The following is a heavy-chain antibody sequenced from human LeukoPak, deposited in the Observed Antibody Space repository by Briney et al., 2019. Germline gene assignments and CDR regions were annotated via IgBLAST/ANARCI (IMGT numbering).Heavy chain of an antibody. CDR1: GFTFSSYW. D-gene: IGHD6-19*01. V-gene: IGHV3-7*01. CDR3: ARYWAVAGTSLGIDY. Sequence: GGSLRLSCAASGFTFSSYWMSWVRQAPGKGLEWVANIKQDGSEKYYVDSVKRRFTISRDNAKNSLYLQMNSLRAEDTAVYYCARYWAVAGTSLGIDYWGQGTLVTVSS. CDR2: IKQDGSEK. J-gene: IGHJ4*02.